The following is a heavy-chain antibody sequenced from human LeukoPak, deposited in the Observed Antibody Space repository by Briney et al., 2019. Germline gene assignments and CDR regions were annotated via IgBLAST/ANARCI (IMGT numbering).Heavy chain of an antibody. V-gene: IGHV3-53*01. CDR1: GFTVSSNY. CDR2: IYSGGST. Sequence: GGSLRLSCAASGFTVSSNYMSWVRQAPGKGLEWVSVIYSGGSTYYADSVKGRFTISRDNAKNSLYLQMNSLRAEDTAVYYCARWLQFQSDYWGQGTLVTVSS. J-gene: IGHJ4*02. CDR3: ARWLQFQSDY. D-gene: IGHD5-24*01.